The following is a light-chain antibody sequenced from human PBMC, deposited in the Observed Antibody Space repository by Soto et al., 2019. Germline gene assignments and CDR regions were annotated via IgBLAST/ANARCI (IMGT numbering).Light chain of an antibody. J-gene: IGKJ4*01. CDR1: QSVGTH. Sequence: EIVMTQSPATLSVSPGERVTLSCRASQSVGTHLAWYQQKPGRAPRLLIYRISTRATGIPARFSGSGSETEFTLTISSLQSEDFAVYYCQQYYNWPPLTFGGGTKVEIK. V-gene: IGKV3D-15*01. CDR3: QQYYNWPPLT. CDR2: RIS.